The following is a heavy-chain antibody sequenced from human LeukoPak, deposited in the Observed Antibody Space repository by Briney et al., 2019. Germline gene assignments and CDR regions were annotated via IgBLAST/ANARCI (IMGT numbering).Heavy chain of an antibody. CDR2: IRNEANGYTT. Sequence: GGSLRPSCTASGFTFRDLDMDWVRQAPRKGLGWGGRIRNEANGYTTDYATSVKGRFTISRDDSKHSLFLQMNSLKTEDTAVYYCVRVRHGDSFDYWGQGTLVTVSS. CDR3: VRVRHGDSFDY. J-gene: IGHJ4*02. CDR1: GFTFRDLD. V-gene: IGHV3-72*01. D-gene: IGHD4-17*01.